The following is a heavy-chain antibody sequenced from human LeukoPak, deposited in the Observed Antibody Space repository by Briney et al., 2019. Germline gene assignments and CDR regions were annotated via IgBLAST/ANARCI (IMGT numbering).Heavy chain of an antibody. J-gene: IGHJ2*01. CDR3: ARGYYDFWSGYSWYFDL. D-gene: IGHD3-3*01. CDR2: IYTSGST. Sequence: SETLSLTXTVSGGSIKNYYWSWIRQPAGKGLEWIGRIYTSGSTNYNPSLKSRVTISVDTSKNQFSLKLSSVTAADTAVYYCARGYYDFWSGYSWYFDLWGRGTLVTVSS. V-gene: IGHV4-4*07. CDR1: GGSIKNYY.